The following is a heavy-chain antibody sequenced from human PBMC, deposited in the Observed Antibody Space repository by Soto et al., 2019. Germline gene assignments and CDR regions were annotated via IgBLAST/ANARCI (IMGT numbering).Heavy chain of an antibody. Sequence: WASVKVSCKASGYTFTSYDINWVRQATGQGLEWMGWMNPNSGNTGYAQKFQGRVTMTRNTSISTAYMELSSLRSEDTAVYYCASRADIVVVPAAIRGDAFDIWGQGTMVTVSS. J-gene: IGHJ3*02. V-gene: IGHV1-8*01. CDR3: ASRADIVVVPAAIRGDAFDI. CDR1: GYTFTSYD. CDR2: MNPNSGNT. D-gene: IGHD2-2*02.